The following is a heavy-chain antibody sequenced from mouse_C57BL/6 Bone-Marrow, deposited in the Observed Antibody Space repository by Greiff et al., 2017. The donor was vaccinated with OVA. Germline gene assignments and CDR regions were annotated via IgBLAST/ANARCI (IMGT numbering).Heavy chain of an antibody. Sequence: EVQGVESGGGLVKPGGSLKLSCAASGFTFSSYAMSWVRQTPEKRLEWVATISDGGSYTYYPDNVKGRFTISRDNAKNNLYLQMSHLKSEDTAMYYCARDPPMVTTRYYAMDYWGQGTSVTVSS. CDR2: ISDGGSYT. D-gene: IGHD2-2*01. CDR1: GFTFSSYA. CDR3: ARDPPMVTTRYYAMDY. J-gene: IGHJ4*01. V-gene: IGHV5-4*01.